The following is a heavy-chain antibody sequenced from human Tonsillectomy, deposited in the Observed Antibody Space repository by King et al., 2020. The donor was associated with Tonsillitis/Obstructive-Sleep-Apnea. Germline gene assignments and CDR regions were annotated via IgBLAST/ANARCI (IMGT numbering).Heavy chain of an antibody. CDR3: ARAAYDDYSSGYHTPHYYGMDV. Sequence: QLVQSGAEVKKPGASVKVSCKASGYTFSNFGLSWVRQAPGQGLEWMGWISAYNGNTNNAQKFQGRVTMTKDTSTSTAYMELRSLRSDDTAVYYCARAAYDDYSSGYHTPHYYGMDVWGQGTTVTVSS. D-gene: IGHD3-3*01. CDR1: GYTFSNFG. V-gene: IGHV1-18*01. J-gene: IGHJ6*02. CDR2: ISAYNGNT.